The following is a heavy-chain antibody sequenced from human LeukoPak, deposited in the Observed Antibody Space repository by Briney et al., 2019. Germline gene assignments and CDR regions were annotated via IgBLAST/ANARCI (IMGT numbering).Heavy chain of an antibody. V-gene: IGHV3-7*01. CDR1: GFTFSGFG. CDR3: ARVDYVDEGWGY. CDR2: IRQDGGAK. J-gene: IGHJ4*02. D-gene: IGHD3-16*01. Sequence: PGGSLRLSCAASGFTFSGFGMHWVRQAPGKGLEWVANIRQDGGAKNYMASVKGRFTISRDNAENSLYLQLNSLRAEDTALYYCARVDYVDEGWGYWGQGTLVTVSS.